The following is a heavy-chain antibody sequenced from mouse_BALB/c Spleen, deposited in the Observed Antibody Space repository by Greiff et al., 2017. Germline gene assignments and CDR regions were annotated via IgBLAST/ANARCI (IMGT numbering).Heavy chain of an antibody. CDR3: TRSTMITAFAY. V-gene: IGHV1-15*01. D-gene: IGHD2-4*01. Sequence: QVQLQQSGAELVRPGASVTLSCKASGYTFTDYGMHWVKQTPVHGLEWIGAIDPETGGTAYNQKFKGKATLTADKSSSTAYMELRSLTSEDSAVYYCTRSTMITAFAYWGQGTLVTVSA. CDR1: GYTFTDYG. CDR2: IDPETGGT. J-gene: IGHJ3*01.